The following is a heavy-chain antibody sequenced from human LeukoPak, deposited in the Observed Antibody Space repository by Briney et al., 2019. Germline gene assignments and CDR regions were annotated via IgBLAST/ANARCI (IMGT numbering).Heavy chain of an antibody. CDR2: VNPRNGGT. J-gene: IGHJ6*03. V-gene: IGHV1-2*02. CDR3: ATGAQYGLWGVPYFYYMHV. CDR1: GYTFTGYY. Sequence: GASVKVSCKASGYTFTGYYMHWVRQAPGHGLEWMGWVNPRNGGTHSAQKFQGRLSMTGDTSTTTAYMELSGLTSDDTAVYYCATGAQYGLWGVPYFYYMHVWGKGTTVAVSS. D-gene: IGHD3-10*01.